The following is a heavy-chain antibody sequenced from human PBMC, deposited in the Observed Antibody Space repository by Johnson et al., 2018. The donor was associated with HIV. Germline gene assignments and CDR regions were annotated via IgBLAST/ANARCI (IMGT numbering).Heavy chain of an antibody. CDR3: AKGGLGHTDAFDI. V-gene: IGHV3-43*01. Sequence: VESGGGLVQPGRSLRLSCAASGFTFDDYTMHWVRQGPGKGLEWVSLISWDGGSTYYGDSLKGRFTISRDNSKNSLYLQMNSLRSEDTALYYCAKGGLGHTDAFDIWGQGTMVTVSS. CDR2: ISWDGGST. D-gene: IGHD6-19*01. CDR1: GFTFDDYT. J-gene: IGHJ3*02.